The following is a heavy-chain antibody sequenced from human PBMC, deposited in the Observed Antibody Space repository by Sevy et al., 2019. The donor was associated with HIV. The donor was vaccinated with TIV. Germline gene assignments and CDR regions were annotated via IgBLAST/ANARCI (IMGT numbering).Heavy chain of an antibody. CDR2: IYPRDSDT. CDR3: ARQYCSSTSCHGDYYYGMDV. V-gene: IGHV5-51*01. J-gene: IGHJ6*02. CDR1: GYSFTSYW. D-gene: IGHD2-2*01. Sequence: GESLKISCKGSGYSFTSYWIGWVRQMPGKGLEWMGLIYPRDSDTRYSPSFQGQVTISADKSISTAYLQWSSLKASDTTMYYCARQYCSSTSCHGDYYYGMDVWGQGTTVTVSS.